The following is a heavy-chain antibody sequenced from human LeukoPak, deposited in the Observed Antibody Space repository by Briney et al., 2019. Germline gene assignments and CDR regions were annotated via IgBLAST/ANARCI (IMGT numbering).Heavy chain of an antibody. Sequence: ASVKVSCKASGYTFTSYDINWVRQATGQGLEWMGWMNPNSGNTGYAQKFQGGVTMTRNTSISTAYMELSSLRSEDTAVYYCARRGIAAAVLDYWGQGALVTVSS. CDR3: ARRGIAAAVLDY. D-gene: IGHD6-13*01. CDR2: MNPNSGNT. J-gene: IGHJ4*02. CDR1: GYTFTSYD. V-gene: IGHV1-8*01.